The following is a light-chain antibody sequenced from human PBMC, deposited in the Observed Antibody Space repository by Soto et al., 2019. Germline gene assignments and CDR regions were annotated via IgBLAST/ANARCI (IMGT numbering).Light chain of an antibody. CDR3: QQRSNWPPKVT. CDR1: QSVSSY. V-gene: IGKV3-11*01. Sequence: EIVLTQSPATLSLSPGERATLSCRASQSVSSYLAWYQQKPGKAPRLLIYGASNRATGIPARFSGSGSGTGFTLAISSLAPEDFAVYYCQQRSNWPPKVTFGGGTKVEI. CDR2: GAS. J-gene: IGKJ4*01.